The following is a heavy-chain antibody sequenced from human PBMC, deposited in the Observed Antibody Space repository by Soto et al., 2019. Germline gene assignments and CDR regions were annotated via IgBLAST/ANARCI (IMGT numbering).Heavy chain of an antibody. Sequence: QVQLVQSGAEVKKPGASVKVSCKASGYTFTSYGISWVRQAPGQGLEWMGWISAYNGNTNYAQKLQGRVTMTTDTSPSTAYMELRSLRSDDTAVYYCARGFYSSSWYWDYYYGMDVWGQGTTVTVSS. CDR1: GYTFTSYG. CDR3: ARGFYSSSWYWDYYYGMDV. D-gene: IGHD6-13*01. J-gene: IGHJ6*02. CDR2: ISAYNGNT. V-gene: IGHV1-18*01.